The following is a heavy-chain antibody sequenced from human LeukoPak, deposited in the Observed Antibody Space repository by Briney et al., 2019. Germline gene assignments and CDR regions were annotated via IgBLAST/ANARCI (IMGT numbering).Heavy chain of an antibody. V-gene: IGHV4-39*07. CDR3: ARDFPRGRFRPERRSGSPRRAFDI. CDR1: GGSISSSSYY. J-gene: IGHJ3*02. CDR2: IYYSGST. Sequence: SETLSLTCTVSGGSISSSSYYWGWIRQPPGKGLEWIGSIYYSGSTYYNPSLKSRVTISVDTSKNQFSLKLSSVTAADTAVYYCARDFPRGRFRPERRSGSPRRAFDIWGQGTMVTVSS. D-gene: IGHD1-1*01.